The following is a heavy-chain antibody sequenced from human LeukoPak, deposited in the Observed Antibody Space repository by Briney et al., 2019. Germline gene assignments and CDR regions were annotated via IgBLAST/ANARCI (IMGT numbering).Heavy chain of an antibody. Sequence: GGSLRLSCAASGFTFSSFAMSWVRQAPGKGLEWVSSISGSGESTYYADYVKGRFTVSRDNSKNTLNLQLNSLRAEDTGVYYCAKDAIGQYRPYYFDCWGQGTLVTVSS. CDR2: ISGSGEST. V-gene: IGHV3-23*01. CDR3: AKDAIGQYRPYYFDC. D-gene: IGHD3-16*02. J-gene: IGHJ4*02. CDR1: GFTFSSFA.